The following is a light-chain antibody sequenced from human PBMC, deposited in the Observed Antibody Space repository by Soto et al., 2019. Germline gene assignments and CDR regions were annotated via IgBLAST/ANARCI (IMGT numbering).Light chain of an antibody. CDR1: QSISSY. CDR2: AAS. J-gene: IGKJ1*01. CDR3: QQSYSTPRT. Sequence: DIQMTQSPSSLSSSVGDRVTITCRASQSISSYLNWYQQKPGKAPKLLIYAASRWHSGVPSRFSGSGSGTDFTLTISSLQPEDFATYYCQQSYSTPRTFGQGTKVEIK. V-gene: IGKV1-39*01.